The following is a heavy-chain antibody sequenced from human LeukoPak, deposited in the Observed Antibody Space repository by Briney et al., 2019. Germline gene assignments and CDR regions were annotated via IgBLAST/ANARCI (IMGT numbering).Heavy chain of an antibody. CDR3: ARCGYSYGTGYYFDY. D-gene: IGHD5-18*01. V-gene: IGHV4-59*01. Sequence: SETLSLTCTVSGGSISGYYWSWIRQPPGKGLEWIGFIFHSGSTNYNPSLKSRVTISLDTSKNQFSLKLSSVTAADTAMYYCARCGYSYGTGYYFDYWGQGTLVTVSS. CDR2: IFHSGST. J-gene: IGHJ4*02. CDR1: GGSISGYY.